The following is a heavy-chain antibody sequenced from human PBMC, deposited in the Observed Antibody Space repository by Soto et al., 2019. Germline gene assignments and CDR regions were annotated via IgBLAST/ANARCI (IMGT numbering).Heavy chain of an antibody. CDR2: IYWDDDK. CDR1: GFSLSTSGVG. V-gene: IGHV2-5*02. Sequence: QITLKESGPTLVKPTQTLTLTCTFSGFSLSTSGVGVGWIRQPPGKALEWLALIYWDDDKRYSPSLKSRLTTSKDTTKNHVVLTMTNIDPVDTATYSCAHGRAYYDIFPGYYYYYYRMHLWGQGPTVTVSS. CDR3: AHGRAYYDIFPGYYYYYYRMHL. J-gene: IGHJ6*02. D-gene: IGHD3-9*01.